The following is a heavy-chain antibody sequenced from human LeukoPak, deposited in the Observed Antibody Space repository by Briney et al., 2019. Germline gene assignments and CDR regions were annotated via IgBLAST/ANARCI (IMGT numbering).Heavy chain of an antibody. D-gene: IGHD3-9*01. CDR2: ISYDGSNK. J-gene: IGHJ4*02. Sequence: GGSLRLSCAASGFTFSSYAMHWVRQAPGKGLEWVAVISYDGSNKYYADSGKGRFTISRDNSKNTLYLQMNSLSAEDTAVYYCATHPLYYDILTGTIFDYWGQGTLVTVSS. CDR3: ATHPLYYDILTGTIFDY. V-gene: IGHV3-30*04. CDR1: GFTFSSYA.